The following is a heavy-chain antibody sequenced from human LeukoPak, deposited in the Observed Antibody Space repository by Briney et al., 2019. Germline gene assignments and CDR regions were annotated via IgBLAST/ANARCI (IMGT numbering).Heavy chain of an antibody. V-gene: IGHV3-23*01. Sequence: PGGSLRLSCAASGFTFSGYAMGWVRQAPGKGLEWVSAISGSAGSTYYADSVKGRFTISRDSSKNSLYLQMNSLRAEDTAVYYCAKLRDFYDSTGYSRFPYWGQGTLVTVSS. D-gene: IGHD3-22*01. CDR1: GFTFSGYA. J-gene: IGHJ4*02. CDR2: ISGSAGST. CDR3: AKLRDFYDSTGYSRFPY.